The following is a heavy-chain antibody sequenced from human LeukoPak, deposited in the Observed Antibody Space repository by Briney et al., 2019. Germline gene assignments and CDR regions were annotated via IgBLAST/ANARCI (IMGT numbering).Heavy chain of an antibody. V-gene: IGHV3-30*04. J-gene: IGHJ5*02. CDR3: ARDGYYGSGSYYLAKKNWCDP. Sequence: GGSLRLSCAASGFTFSSYAMHWVRQAPSKGLEWVAVISYDGSNKYCADSVKGRFTISRDNSKNTLYLQMNSLRAEDTAVYYCARDGYYGSGSYYLAKKNWCDPWGQGTLVTVSS. D-gene: IGHD3-10*01. CDR1: GFTFSSYA. CDR2: ISYDGSNK.